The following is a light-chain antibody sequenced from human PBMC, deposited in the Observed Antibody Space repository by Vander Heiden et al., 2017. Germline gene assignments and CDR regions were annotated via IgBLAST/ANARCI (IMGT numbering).Light chain of an antibody. V-gene: IGLV1-40*01. J-gene: IGLJ3*02. CDR2: GNS. CDR1: SSNIGAGYD. Sequence: QSVLTQPPSVSGAPGQRVTIPCTGSSSNIGAGYDVHWYQQLPGPAPKLLIYGNSNRPSGVPDRFSGSKSGTSSSLAITGLQAEDEADYYCQSYDSSLSGPWVFGGGTKLTVL. CDR3: QSYDSSLSGPWV.